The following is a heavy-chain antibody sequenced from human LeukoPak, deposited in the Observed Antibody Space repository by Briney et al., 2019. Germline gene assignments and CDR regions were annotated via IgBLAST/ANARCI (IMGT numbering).Heavy chain of an antibody. CDR3: ARVSGYGEPYFNL. J-gene: IGHJ4*02. Sequence: ASVKVSCKGSGYTFTDYYIHWVRQAPGQALEWMGWVGPKTGTTNYAQSFQGRVTMTRDTSITTAYVEMTRLTSDDTAVYYCARVSGYGEPYFNLWGQGTLLTVSS. CDR2: VGPKTGTT. V-gene: IGHV1-2*02. CDR1: GYTFTDYY. D-gene: IGHD4-17*01.